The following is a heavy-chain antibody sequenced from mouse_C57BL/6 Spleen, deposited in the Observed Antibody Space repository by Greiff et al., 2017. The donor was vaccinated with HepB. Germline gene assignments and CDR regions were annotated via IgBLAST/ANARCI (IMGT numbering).Heavy chain of an antibody. V-gene: IGHV5-17*01. Sequence: DVKLVESGGGLVKPGGSLKLSCAASGFTFSDYGMHWVRQAPEKGLEWVAYISSGSSTIYYADTVKGRFTISRDNAKNTLFLQMTSLRSEDTAMYYCAKGDDGAYWGQGTLVTVSA. CDR2: ISSGSSTI. CDR3: AKGDDGAY. J-gene: IGHJ3*01. D-gene: IGHD2-12*01. CDR1: GFTFSDYG.